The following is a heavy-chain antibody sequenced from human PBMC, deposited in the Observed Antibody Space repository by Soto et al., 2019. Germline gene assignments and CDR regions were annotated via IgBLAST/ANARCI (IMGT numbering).Heavy chain of an antibody. CDR1: AFSLSTGGVG. CDR3: IQSRCGGDCLQSYASYGYYGMDV. Sequence: QITLKASGPTLVKPTQTLTLTCTFSAFSLSTGGVGVGWIRQPPGKALEWLALIYWDDDKRYSPSLRSRLTITKDTSKNQVVLTMTNMDPVDTATYYCIQSRCGGDCLQSYASYGYYGMDVWGQGTTVTVSS. D-gene: IGHD2-21*02. CDR2: IYWDDDK. J-gene: IGHJ6*02. V-gene: IGHV2-5*02.